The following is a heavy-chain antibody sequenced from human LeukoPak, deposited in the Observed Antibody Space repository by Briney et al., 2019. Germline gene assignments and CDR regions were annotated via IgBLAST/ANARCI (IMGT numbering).Heavy chain of an antibody. D-gene: IGHD3-10*01. CDR1: GGSISSYY. CDR3: ARASRYYYGSGSSQFDP. J-gene: IGHJ5*02. V-gene: IGHV4-59*01. Sequence: SETLSLTCTVSGGSISSYYWSWIRQPPGKGLEWIGYIYYSGSTNYNPSLKSRVTISVDTSKNQFSLKLSSVTAADTAVYYCARASRYYYGSGSSQFDPWGQGTLVTVSS. CDR2: IYYSGST.